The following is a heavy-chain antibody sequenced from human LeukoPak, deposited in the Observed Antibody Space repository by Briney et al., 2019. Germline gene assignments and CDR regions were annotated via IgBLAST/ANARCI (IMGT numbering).Heavy chain of an antibody. CDR2: ISSSSSYI. Sequence: PGGSLRLSCAASGFTFSDYNMNWVRQAPGKGLEWVSSISSSSSYIYYADSVKGRFTISRDNAKNSLYLQMNSLRAEDTAVYYCARDALSRFGYYYHMDVWGKGTTVTVSS. D-gene: IGHD3-3*01. V-gene: IGHV3-21*01. CDR1: GFTFSDYN. CDR3: ARDALSRFGYYYHMDV. J-gene: IGHJ6*03.